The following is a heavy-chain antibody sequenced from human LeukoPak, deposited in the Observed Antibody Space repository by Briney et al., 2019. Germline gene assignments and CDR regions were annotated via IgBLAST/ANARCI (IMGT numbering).Heavy chain of an antibody. J-gene: IGHJ4*02. Sequence: PSETLSLTCTVSGGSISSYYWSWIRQPPGKGLEWIGYIYYSGSTNYNPSLKSRVTISVDTSKNQFSLKLSSVTAADTAVYYCASGHSSSWYVFSYWGQGTLVTVSS. V-gene: IGHV4-59*08. CDR3: ASGHSSSWYVFSY. CDR2: IYYSGST. D-gene: IGHD6-13*01. CDR1: GGSISSYY.